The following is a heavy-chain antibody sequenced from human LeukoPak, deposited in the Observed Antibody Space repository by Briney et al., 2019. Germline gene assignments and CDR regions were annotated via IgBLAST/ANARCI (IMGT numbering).Heavy chain of an antibody. V-gene: IGHV4-31*03. CDR2: IYYSGST. Sequence: SQTLSLTCTVSGGSISSGGYYWSWIRQHPGKGLEWIGYIYYSGSTYYNPSLKSRVTISVDTSKNQFSLKLSSVTAADTAVYYCARGFSSDYYYDSSGTPFDYWGQGTLVTVSS. D-gene: IGHD3-22*01. CDR1: GGSISSGGYY. CDR3: ARGFSSDYYYDSSGTPFDY. J-gene: IGHJ4*02.